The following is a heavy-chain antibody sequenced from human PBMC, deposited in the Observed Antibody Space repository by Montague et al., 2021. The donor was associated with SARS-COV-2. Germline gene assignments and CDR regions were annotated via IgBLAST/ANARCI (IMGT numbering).Heavy chain of an antibody. CDR2: TYYRSKWYN. Sequence: CAISGDRVSSNSAAWNWIRQSPSRGLGWLGRTYYRSKWYNDYAVSVKSRITINPDTSKNQFSLQLNSVTPEDTAVYYCARGGSWLYYFDYWGQGTLVTVSS. J-gene: IGHJ4*02. CDR3: ARGGSWLYYFDY. D-gene: IGHD6-13*01. V-gene: IGHV6-1*01. CDR1: GDRVSSNSAA.